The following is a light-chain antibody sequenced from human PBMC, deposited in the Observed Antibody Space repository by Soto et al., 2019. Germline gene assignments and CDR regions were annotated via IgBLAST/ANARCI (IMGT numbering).Light chain of an antibody. J-gene: IGKJ3*01. Sequence: EIVLTQSPGTLSLSPGERATLSCGASQSVNSNYVAWYQQKPGQAPRLLIYGASNRATGIPARFSGSGSGTDFTLTISSLEPEDFAVYYCQQRSNWPPFFGPGTKVDIK. V-gene: IGKV3-11*01. CDR3: QQRSNWPPF. CDR2: GAS. CDR1: QSVNSN.